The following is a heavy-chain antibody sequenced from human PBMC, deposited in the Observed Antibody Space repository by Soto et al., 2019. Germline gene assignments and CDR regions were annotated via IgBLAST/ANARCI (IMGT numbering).Heavy chain of an antibody. D-gene: IGHD6-13*01. CDR2: IKQDGREK. CDR1: GFTFGRNW. J-gene: IGHJ4*02. Sequence: EVQLVESGGGLVKPGGSLSLSGAASGFTFGRNWMTWVRQAPGKGLEWVANIKQDGREKYYVDSVKGRFTISRDNAENSLYLQMNSLRVEDTAVYYCTRDDHYSSQDWGQGTLVTVSS. V-gene: IGHV3-7*05. CDR3: TRDDHYSSQD.